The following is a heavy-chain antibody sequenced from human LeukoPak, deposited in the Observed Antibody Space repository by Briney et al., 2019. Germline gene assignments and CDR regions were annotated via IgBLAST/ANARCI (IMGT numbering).Heavy chain of an antibody. CDR1: GFTFSSYA. D-gene: IGHD4-23*01. V-gene: IGHV3-74*01. CDR2: INSDGSST. Sequence: GGSLRLSCAASGFTFSSYAMHWVRQAPGKGLVWVSRINSDGSSTSYADSVKGRFTISRDNAKNTLYLQMNSLRAEDTAVYYCARGRGTTVVTRVYWGQGTLVTVSS. J-gene: IGHJ4*02. CDR3: ARGRGTTVVTRVY.